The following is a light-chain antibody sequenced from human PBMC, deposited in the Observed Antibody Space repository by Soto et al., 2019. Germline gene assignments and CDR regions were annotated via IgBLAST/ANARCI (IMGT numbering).Light chain of an antibody. Sequence: QSALTQPPSASGSPGQSVTISCTGTSSDVGGYNYVSWYQQHPGKAPKLIIYEVNNRPSGVPDRFSGSKSGNTASLTVSGLQAEDEADYYCSSYADSNVVVFGGGTQLTVL. CDR3: SSYADSNVVV. CDR2: EVN. CDR1: SSDVGGYNY. J-gene: IGLJ2*01. V-gene: IGLV2-8*01.